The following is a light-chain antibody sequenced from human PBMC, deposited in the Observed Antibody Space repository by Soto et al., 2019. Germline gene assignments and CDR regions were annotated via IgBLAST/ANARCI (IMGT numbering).Light chain of an antibody. V-gene: IGLV1-44*01. CDR2: SNT. CDR3: AAWDDSLNGHV. CDR1: SSNIGSNT. Sequence: QSVLTQPPSASGTPGKRVTISCSGSSSNIGSNTGNWYQQLPGTAPKLLIYSNTQRPSGVPDRFSGSKSGTSASLAISGLQSEDEADYYCAAWDDSLNGHVFGAGTKLTVL. J-gene: IGLJ1*01.